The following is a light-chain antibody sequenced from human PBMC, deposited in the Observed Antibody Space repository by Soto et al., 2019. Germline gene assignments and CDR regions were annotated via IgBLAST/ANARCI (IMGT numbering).Light chain of an antibody. CDR3: QQRSNWPKIT. J-gene: IGKJ5*01. Sequence: EIVLTQSPATLSLSPGERATLSCRASQSVSSYLAWYQQKPGQAPRLLIYDASNRATGIPARFSGSGSGTDFPLTISSQDLEVFAVYYCQQRSNWPKITFGQGTRLEI. V-gene: IGKV3-11*01. CDR2: DAS. CDR1: QSVSSY.